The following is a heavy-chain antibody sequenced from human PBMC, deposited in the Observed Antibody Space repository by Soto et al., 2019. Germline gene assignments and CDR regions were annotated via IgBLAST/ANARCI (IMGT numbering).Heavy chain of an antibody. Sequence: GGSLRLSCAASGFTFSSYAMHWVRQAPGKGLEWVEVISHDGSNKYYADSVKGRFTISRDNSMNTLYLQINSLRAEDTAVYYCARDSNRSGFDYWGQGTMVTVSS. V-gene: IGHV3-30-3*01. D-gene: IGHD6-25*01. CDR2: ISHDGSNK. J-gene: IGHJ4*02. CDR1: GFTFSSYA. CDR3: ARDSNRSGFDY.